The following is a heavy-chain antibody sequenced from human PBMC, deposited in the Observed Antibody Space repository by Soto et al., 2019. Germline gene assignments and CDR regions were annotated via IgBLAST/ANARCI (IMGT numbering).Heavy chain of an antibody. CDR2: ISGSGGST. V-gene: IGHV3-23*01. Sequence: GGSLRLSCAASGFTFSSYAMSWVRQAPGKGLEWVSAISGSGGSTYYADSVKGRFTISRDNSKNTLYLQMNSLRAEDTAVYYCAKNQLWSPLKVRAVDYWGQGTLVTVSS. J-gene: IGHJ4*02. CDR1: GFTFSSYA. CDR3: AKNQLWSPLKVRAVDY. D-gene: IGHD5-18*01.